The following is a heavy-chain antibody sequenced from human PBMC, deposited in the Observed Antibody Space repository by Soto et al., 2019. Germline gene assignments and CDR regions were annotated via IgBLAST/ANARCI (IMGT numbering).Heavy chain of an antibody. V-gene: IGHV4-39*07. CDR1: GGSISSSSYY. Sequence: SETLSLTCTVSGGSISSSSYYWGWIRQPPGKGLEWIGCIFYSGSTYYNPSLKSRVTISVDTSKNQFSLKLSSVTAADTAVYYCARVDTSMGATCVSYWGQGTLVTVSS. J-gene: IGHJ4*02. CDR2: IFYSGST. CDR3: ARVDTSMGATCVSY. D-gene: IGHD1-26*01.